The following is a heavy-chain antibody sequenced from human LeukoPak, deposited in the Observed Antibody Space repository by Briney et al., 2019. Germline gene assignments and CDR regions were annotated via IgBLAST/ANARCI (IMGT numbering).Heavy chain of an antibody. D-gene: IGHD4-23*01. CDR2: VSSSGSDT. J-gene: IGHJ4*02. CDR1: GFIFTTYA. Sequence: GGSLRLSCAASGFIFTTYAMGWVRQLPGKGLEWVSSVSSSGSDTYYTSSVKGRFTISRDNSKNTLYLQVNSLRVEDTAVYYCARRVLGAVGYFDYWGQGALVTVSS. V-gene: IGHV3-23*05. CDR3: ARRVLGAVGYFDY.